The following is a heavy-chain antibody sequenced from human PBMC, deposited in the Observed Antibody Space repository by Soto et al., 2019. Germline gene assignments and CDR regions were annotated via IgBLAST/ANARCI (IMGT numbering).Heavy chain of an antibody. V-gene: IGHV4-59*08. D-gene: IGHD2-15*01. CDR3: ARLGGRYQAFDY. CDR2: IYYTGTT. J-gene: IGHJ4*01. CDR1: GSPISSYY. Sequence: SETLSLTCNVSGSPISSYYWGWFRQPPGQGLEWVGYIYYTGTTSYNPSLRSRVAISVDGAKSQFSLDLRSVTAADTAVYFCARLGGRYQAFDYWGHGALVTVSS.